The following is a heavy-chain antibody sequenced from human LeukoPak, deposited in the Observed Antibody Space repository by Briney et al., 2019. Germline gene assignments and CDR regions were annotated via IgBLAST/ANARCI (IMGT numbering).Heavy chain of an antibody. J-gene: IGHJ4*02. D-gene: IGHD2-15*01. V-gene: IGHV4-34*01. CDR2: INHSGST. CDR1: GGSFSGYY. Sequence: SETLSLTCAVYGGSFSGYYWSWIRQPPGKGLEWIGEINHSGSTNYNPSLKSRVTISVDTSKNQFSLKLSSVTAADTAVYYCARGLYCSGGSCYSHFDYWGQGTLVTVSS. CDR3: ARGLYCSGGSCYSHFDY.